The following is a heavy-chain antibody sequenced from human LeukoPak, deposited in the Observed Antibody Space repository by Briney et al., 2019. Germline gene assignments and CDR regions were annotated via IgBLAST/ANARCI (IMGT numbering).Heavy chain of an antibody. D-gene: IGHD4/OR15-4a*01. CDR1: GFTFSGYG. J-gene: IGHJ4*02. Sequence: GGSLRLSCAASGFTFSGYGMSWVRQAPGKGLKWVSAISGSGGSTYYADSVKGRFTISRDNSRYILYLQLTNLRAEDTAIYYCAKAYGTNGYFQLPIDFWGQGTLVTVSS. CDR3: AKAYGTNGYFQLPIDF. V-gene: IGHV3-23*01. CDR2: ISGSGGST.